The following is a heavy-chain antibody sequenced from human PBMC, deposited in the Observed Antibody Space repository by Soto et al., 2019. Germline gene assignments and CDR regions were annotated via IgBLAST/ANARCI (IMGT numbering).Heavy chain of an antibody. Sequence: VESGGDVEQPGGSLRLSCAASGFTFSTSEMSWVRQAPGKGLEWISHISSSGGTTYYADSVKGRFTISRDNANHSLFLKRTSLRVGDREVYSCARWEVGPGLDYGGQGPLVTVSS. CDR3: ARWEVGPGLDY. J-gene: IGHJ4*02. D-gene: IGHD1-26*01. CDR1: GFTFSTSE. CDR2: ISSSGGTT. V-gene: IGHV3-48*03.